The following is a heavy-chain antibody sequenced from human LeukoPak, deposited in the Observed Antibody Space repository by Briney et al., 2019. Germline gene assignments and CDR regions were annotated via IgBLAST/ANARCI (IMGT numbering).Heavy chain of an antibody. CDR3: ARASDPWLQLT. CDR2: IKQDGSEK. J-gene: IGHJ5*02. V-gene: IGHV3-7*05. Sequence: GGSLRLSCAASGFTVSSNYMSWVRQAPGKGLEWVGNIKQDGSEKRYGDSVRGRFSISRDNAQTSLYLQMNSLRAEDTAVYYCARASDPWLQLTWGQGTLVTVSS. D-gene: IGHD5-24*01. CDR1: GFTVSSNY.